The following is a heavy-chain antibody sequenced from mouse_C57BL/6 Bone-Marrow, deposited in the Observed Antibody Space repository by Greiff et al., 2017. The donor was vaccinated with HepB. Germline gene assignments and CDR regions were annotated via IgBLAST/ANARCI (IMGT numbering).Heavy chain of an antibody. V-gene: IGHV5-4*01. CDR3: ARAITTVVSWYFDV. CDR1: GFTFSSNA. Sequence: EVQLVESGGGLVKPGGSLKLSCAASGFTFSSNAMSWVRQTPEKRLEWVATISDGGSYTYYPDNVKGRFTISRDNAKNNLYLQMSHLKSEDTAMYYCARAITTVVSWYFDVWGTGTTVTVSS. CDR2: ISDGGSYT. J-gene: IGHJ1*03. D-gene: IGHD1-1*01.